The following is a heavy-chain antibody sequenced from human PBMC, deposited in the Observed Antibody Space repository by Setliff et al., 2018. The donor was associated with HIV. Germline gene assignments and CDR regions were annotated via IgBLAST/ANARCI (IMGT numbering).Heavy chain of an antibody. CDR3: SRSGVPPYYYYGMDV. CDR1: GYTFTTYG. D-gene: IGHD3-10*01. CDR2: INSYNGNT. V-gene: IGHV1-18*04. Sequence: ASVKVSCKASGYTFTTYGVNWVRQAPGQGLEWMGWINSYNGNTKFAQKFQGRVTMTTDTSTTTAFMELRSLKADDTGIYYRSRSGVPPYYYYGMDVWGQGTTVTVSS. J-gene: IGHJ6*02.